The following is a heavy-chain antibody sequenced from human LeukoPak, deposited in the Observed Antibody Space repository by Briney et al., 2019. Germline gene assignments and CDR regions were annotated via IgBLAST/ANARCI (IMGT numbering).Heavy chain of an antibody. CDR2: ISGSGGST. Sequence: GGSLRLSCAACGFTFRSYAMSWVRQAPGKGLKWVSAISGSGGSTYYADSVKGRFTISRDNSKNTLYLQMNSLRAEDTAVYYCAKDRAVAGTFDYWGQGTLVTVSS. CDR3: AKDRAVAGTFDY. V-gene: IGHV3-23*01. CDR1: GFTFRSYA. D-gene: IGHD6-19*01. J-gene: IGHJ4*02.